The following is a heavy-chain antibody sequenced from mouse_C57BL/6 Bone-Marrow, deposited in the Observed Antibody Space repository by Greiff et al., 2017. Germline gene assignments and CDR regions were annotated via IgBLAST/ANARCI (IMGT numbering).Heavy chain of an antibody. V-gene: IGHV1-69*01. Sequence: QVQLQQPGAELVMPGASVKLSCKASGYTFTSYWMHWVKQRPGQGLEWIGEIDPSDSYTNYNQKFKGKSTLTVDKSSSAAYMQRSSLTSEASAVYYCGRRRRNDFAYWGQGTLVTVSA. D-gene: IGHD2-3*01. CDR3: GRRRRNDFAY. CDR2: IDPSDSYT. CDR1: GYTFTSYW. J-gene: IGHJ3*01.